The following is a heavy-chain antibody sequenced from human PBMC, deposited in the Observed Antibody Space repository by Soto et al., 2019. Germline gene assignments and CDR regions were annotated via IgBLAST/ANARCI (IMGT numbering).Heavy chain of an antibody. D-gene: IGHD6-19*01. CDR2: ISAYNGNR. V-gene: IGHV1-18*01. Sequence: ASVKVSCKASGYSFTSYGIRWVRQAPGQGLEWMGWISAYNGNRNYAQKLQGRVTMTTDNSKNPLYLQMNSLRAEDTSVYYSANQRRAVARSSGYWGHRTLVTVSS. CDR3: ANQRRAVARSSGY. J-gene: IGHJ1*01. CDR1: GYSFTSYG.